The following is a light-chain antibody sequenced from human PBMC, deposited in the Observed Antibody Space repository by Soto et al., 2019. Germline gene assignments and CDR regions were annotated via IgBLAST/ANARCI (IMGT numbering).Light chain of an antibody. CDR2: WAS. Sequence: DIVMTQSPDSLAVSLGERATINCKSSQNVLSTSNNRNYLAWYQHKPGQPPQLLVSWASTRDSAVPDRFSGSGSGTDFTLTISSQKAEDEAVYYSQQYYTTPHTFGQGTKVEI. CDR1: QNVLSTSNNRNY. V-gene: IGKV4-1*01. CDR3: QQYYTTPHT. J-gene: IGKJ1*01.